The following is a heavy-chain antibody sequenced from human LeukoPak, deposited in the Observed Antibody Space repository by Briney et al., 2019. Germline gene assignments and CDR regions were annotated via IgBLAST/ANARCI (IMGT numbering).Heavy chain of an antibody. CDR1: GGSISSYY. CDR3: ASDRVGAIDFDL. V-gene: IGHV4-59*01. D-gene: IGHD1-26*01. Sequence: SETLSLTCTVSGGSISSYYWSWIRQPPGKGLEWIGYIYYSGSTNYNPSLKSRVTISVDTSKNQFSLKLSSVTAADTAVYYCASDRVGAIDFDLWGRGTLVTVSS. J-gene: IGHJ2*01. CDR2: IYYSGST.